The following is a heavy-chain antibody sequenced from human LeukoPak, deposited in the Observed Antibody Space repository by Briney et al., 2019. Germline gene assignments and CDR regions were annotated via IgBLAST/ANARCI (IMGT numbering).Heavy chain of an antibody. CDR1: GFTFSTYS. Sequence: GGSLRLSCAASGFTFSTYSMNWVRQAPGKGLEWVSYITSSSSTTYCADSVKGRFTISRDNSKNTLYLQMNSLRAEDTAVYNCAKQGCSGGSCYFDYWGQGTLVTVSS. CDR2: ITSSSSTT. V-gene: IGHV3-48*01. D-gene: IGHD2-15*01. CDR3: AKQGCSGGSCYFDY. J-gene: IGHJ4*02.